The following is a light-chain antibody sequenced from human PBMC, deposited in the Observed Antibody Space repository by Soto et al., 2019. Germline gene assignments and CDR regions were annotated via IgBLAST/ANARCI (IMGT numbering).Light chain of an antibody. J-gene: IGKJ5*01. CDR3: QQANSFPIT. Sequence: DIVMTQSPDSLAVSLGERATMNCKCSRSVLYKSNNKNHLAWYQQKSGSAPRLLIYEASGLQSGVPSRFSGSGSGTDFTLTISSLQPEDFATYYCQQANSFPITFGQGTRLEIK. V-gene: IGKV4-1*01. CDR2: EAS. CDR1: RSVLYKSNNKNH.